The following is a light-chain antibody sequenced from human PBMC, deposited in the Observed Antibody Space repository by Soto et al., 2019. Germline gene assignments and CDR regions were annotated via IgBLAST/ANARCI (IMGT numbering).Light chain of an antibody. V-gene: IGKV1-27*01. CDR2: GAS. J-gene: IGKJ1*01. Sequence: DIQMTQSPSSLSASVGDRVTITCRASQDISNYLAWYQQKPGEVPKLLIYGASTLQSGVPSRFSGSRSGTDFTLTISRLQTEDVATYYCQNYNGAPWTFGQGTKVETK. CDR3: QNYNGAPWT. CDR1: QDISNY.